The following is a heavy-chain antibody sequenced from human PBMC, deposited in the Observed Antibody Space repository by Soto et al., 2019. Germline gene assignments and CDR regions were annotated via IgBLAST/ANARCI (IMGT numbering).Heavy chain of an antibody. CDR1: GTSVTSYSYY. CDR2: VFPSQNT. D-gene: IGHD3-22*01. J-gene: IGHJ4*02. CDR3: TRALITMIADY. Sequence: QVQLQESGPGLVKPSETLSLTCNVSGTSVTSYSYYWNWIRQTPGKGLEWIAYVFPSQNTKYNPALKGRASLSVDASKNQLSLTLTSVTAADTAVYYCTRALITMIADYWGPGTRVTVSS. V-gene: IGHV4-61*01.